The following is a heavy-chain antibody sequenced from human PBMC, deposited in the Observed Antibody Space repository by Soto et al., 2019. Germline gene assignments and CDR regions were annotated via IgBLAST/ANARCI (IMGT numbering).Heavy chain of an antibody. Sequence: QLQLQESGPGLVKPSETLSLTCSVSGGSISSSSYFWGWIRQPQGKGREWIGSIYYSGSTYYNPSLRSRVTVSVDTSKNQFSLKLSSVTAADTAVYYCARHPSDFWFDPWGEGTLVTVSS. CDR3: ARHPSDFWFDP. CDR2: IYYSGST. V-gene: IGHV4-39*01. J-gene: IGHJ5*02. D-gene: IGHD2-21*02. CDR1: GGSISSSSYF.